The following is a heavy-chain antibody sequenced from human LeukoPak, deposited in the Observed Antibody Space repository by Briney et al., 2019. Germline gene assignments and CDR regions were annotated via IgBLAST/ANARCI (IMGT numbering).Heavy chain of an antibody. D-gene: IGHD3-16*02. CDR1: GYTFNGYG. CDR3: ARQSYVWGSYRPDDAFDI. Sequence: ASVKVSCKASGYTFNGYGISWVRQAPGQGLEWMGWISGSNGNTNYAQKFQGRVAMTTDTSTSTAYMEVRSLRPDDTAVYYCARQSYVWGSYRPDDAFDIWGQGTMVTVSS. CDR2: ISGSNGNT. V-gene: IGHV1-18*01. J-gene: IGHJ3*02.